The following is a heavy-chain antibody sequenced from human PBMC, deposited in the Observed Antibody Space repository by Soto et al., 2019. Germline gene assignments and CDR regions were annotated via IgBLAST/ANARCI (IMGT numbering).Heavy chain of an antibody. V-gene: IGHV1-3*01. CDR1: GYTFTSYA. CDR3: ARDSPFLADAFDI. Sequence: GASVKVSCKASGYTFTSYAMHWVRQAPGQRLEWMGWINAGNGNTKYSQKFQGRVTITRDTSASTAYMELSSLRSEDTAVYYCARDSPFLADAFDIWGQGTMVTVSS. D-gene: IGHD3-3*01. J-gene: IGHJ3*02. CDR2: INAGNGNT.